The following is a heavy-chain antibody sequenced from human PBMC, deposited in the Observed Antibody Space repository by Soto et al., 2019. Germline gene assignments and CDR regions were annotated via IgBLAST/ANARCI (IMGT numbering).Heavy chain of an antibody. J-gene: IGHJ4*02. V-gene: IGHV3-74*01. D-gene: IGHD4-17*01. Sequence: GGSLRLSCAASGFTFSSYWMHWVRQAPGKGLVWVSRINSDGSSTSYAGSVKGRFTISRDNAKNTLYLQMNSLRAEDTAVYYCARGLRWSQPALDYWGQGTLVTVSS. CDR3: ARGLRWSQPALDY. CDR2: INSDGSST. CDR1: GFTFSSYW.